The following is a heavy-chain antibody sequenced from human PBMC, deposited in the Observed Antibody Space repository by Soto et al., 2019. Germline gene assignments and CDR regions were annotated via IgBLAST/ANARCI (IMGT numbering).Heavy chain of an antibody. D-gene: IGHD2-15*01. V-gene: IGHV1-18*01. Sequence: ASVKVSCKAPGSTFTSYGISWVRQAPGQGLEWMGWISAYNGNTNYAQKLQGRVTMTSATSTNKTYMALRRLRSDDKAVYSCARVIVVVVAATRRTGWCGPWGQGTLGTVSS. CDR2: ISAYNGNT. CDR3: ARVIVVVVAATRRTGWCGP. J-gene: IGHJ5*02. CDR1: GSTFTSYG.